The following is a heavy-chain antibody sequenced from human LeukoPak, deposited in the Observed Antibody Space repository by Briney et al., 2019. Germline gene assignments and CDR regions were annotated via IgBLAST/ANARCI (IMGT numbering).Heavy chain of an antibody. Sequence: PSETLSLTCTVSGGSISSSSYYWGWIRQPPGKGLEWIGSIYYSGSTYYNPSLKSRVTISVDTSKNQFSLKLSSVTAADTAVYYCARLRTLLVGFDYWGQGTLVTVSS. D-gene: IGHD2-8*02. CDR3: ARLRTLLVGFDY. CDR1: GGSISSSSYY. V-gene: IGHV4-39*07. J-gene: IGHJ4*02. CDR2: IYYSGST.